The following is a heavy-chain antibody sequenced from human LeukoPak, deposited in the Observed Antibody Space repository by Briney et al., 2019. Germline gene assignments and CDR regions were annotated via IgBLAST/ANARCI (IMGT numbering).Heavy chain of an antibody. CDR3: ARVNFESRFLDV. J-gene: IGHJ6*02. V-gene: IGHV3-48*01. CDR1: GLTFSSDS. D-gene: IGHD3-3*01. Sequence: PGGSLRLSCAASGLTFSSDSMNWVRQAPGKGLEWISYISGGSVTRYCADSVKGRFTISRDNAKNSLYLQMNSLRAEDTAVYYCARVNFESRFLDVWGPGTTVTVFS. CDR2: ISGGSVTR.